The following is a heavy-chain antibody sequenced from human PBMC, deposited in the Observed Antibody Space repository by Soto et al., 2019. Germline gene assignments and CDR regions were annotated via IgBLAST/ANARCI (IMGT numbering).Heavy chain of an antibody. V-gene: IGHV4-59*08. J-gene: IGHJ3*02. CDR3: AITGAAPSDAFDI. CDR1: GGSISSYY. Sequence: QVQLQESGPGLVKPSETLSLTCTVSGGSISSYYWSWIRQPPGKGLEWIGYIYYSGSTNYTPSLNSRVTISVDTSKNQVSLKLSSVTAADTAVYYCAITGAAPSDAFDIWVKGTMVTVSS. D-gene: IGHD1-1*01. CDR2: IYYSGST.